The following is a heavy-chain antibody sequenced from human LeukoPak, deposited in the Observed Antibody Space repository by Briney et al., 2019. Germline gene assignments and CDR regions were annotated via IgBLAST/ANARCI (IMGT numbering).Heavy chain of an antibody. Sequence: SETLSLTCTVSGGSISSGSYYWSWIRQPAGKRLEWIGHIYTSGSTTYNPSLKSRVTISVDTSKKQFSLKLSPVTAADTAVYYCARVERILRAFDIWGQGTMVTVSS. J-gene: IGHJ3*02. CDR2: IYTSGST. D-gene: IGHD2/OR15-2a*01. CDR1: GGSISSGSYY. CDR3: ARVERILRAFDI. V-gene: IGHV4-61*09.